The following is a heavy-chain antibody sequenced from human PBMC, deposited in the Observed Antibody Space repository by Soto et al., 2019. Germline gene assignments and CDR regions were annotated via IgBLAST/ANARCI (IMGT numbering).Heavy chain of an antibody. CDR2: IIPKLGSA. J-gene: IGHJ4*02. CDR3: ARHPFTIAHGDYGNFDY. CDR1: GGGNLRDYR. D-gene: IGHD4-17*01. V-gene: IGHV1-69*13. Sequence: SVKVSCKASGGGNLRDYRTTWVRRAPGQGLEWMGGIIPKLGSANYAQNLQGRVTVTADESTNTVYMELRSLRSDDTAVYYCARHPFTIAHGDYGNFDYWGQGTLVTVSS.